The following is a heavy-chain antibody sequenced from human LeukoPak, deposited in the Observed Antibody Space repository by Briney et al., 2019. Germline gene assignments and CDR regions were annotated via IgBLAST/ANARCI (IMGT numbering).Heavy chain of an antibody. J-gene: IGHJ6*03. D-gene: IGHD1-26*01. CDR2: ISYDGSNK. Sequence: SGGSLRLSCAASGFTFSTYGMHWVRQAPGKGLEWVAVISYDGSNKYYADSVKGRFTISRDNSKNSLYLQLNSLRAEDTAVYYCARDPYSGSYSDYYYYYMDVWGKGTTVTVSS. CDR1: GFTFSTYG. CDR3: ARDPYSGSYSDYYYYYMDV. V-gene: IGHV3-30*03.